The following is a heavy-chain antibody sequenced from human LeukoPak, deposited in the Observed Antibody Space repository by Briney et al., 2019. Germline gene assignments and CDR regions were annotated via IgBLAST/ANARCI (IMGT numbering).Heavy chain of an antibody. CDR3: ARDLHRVVVRGVPHYYYYMDV. V-gene: IGHV1-18*01. CDR1: GYTFTSYG. CDR2: ISVYNGNT. D-gene: IGHD3-10*01. J-gene: IGHJ6*03. Sequence: ASVKVSCEASGYTFTSYGISWVRQAPGQGLEWMGWISVYNGNTNYAQKLQGRVTMTTDTSTSTAYMELKSLRSDDTAVYYCARDLHRVVVRGVPHYYYYMDVWGKGTTVTVSS.